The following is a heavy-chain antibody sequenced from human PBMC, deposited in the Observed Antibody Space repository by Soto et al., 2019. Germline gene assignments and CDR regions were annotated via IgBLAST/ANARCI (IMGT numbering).Heavy chain of an antibody. D-gene: IGHD2-2*01. Sequence: PGGSLRLSCTASGLTFSNYGMTWVRQAPGKGLEWVSTIGGSGITTYYADSVKGRFTISRDNSGNTLNLQMNSLRADDTAVYHCARVQMLHGISKIAGWFDSWGQGTLVTVSS. V-gene: IGHV3-23*01. CDR2: IGGSGITT. CDR3: ARVQMLHGISKIAGWFDS. J-gene: IGHJ5*01. CDR1: GLTFSNYG.